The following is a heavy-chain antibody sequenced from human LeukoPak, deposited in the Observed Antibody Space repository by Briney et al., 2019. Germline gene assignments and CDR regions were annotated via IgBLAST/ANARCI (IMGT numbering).Heavy chain of an antibody. CDR2: ISSSGSTI. Sequence: PGGSLRLSCAASGFTFSDYYMSWIRQAPGKGLEWVSYISSSGSTIYYADSVKGRFTISRDNAKHSLYLQMNSLRAEDTAVYYCARALSYYYDSSSDYWGQGTLVTVSS. D-gene: IGHD3-22*01. CDR1: GFTFSDYY. J-gene: IGHJ4*02. V-gene: IGHV3-11*04. CDR3: ARALSYYYDSSSDY.